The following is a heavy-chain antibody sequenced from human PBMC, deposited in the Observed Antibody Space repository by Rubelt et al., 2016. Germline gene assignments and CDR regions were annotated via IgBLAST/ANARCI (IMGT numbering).Heavy chain of an antibody. CDR2: IDPSDSST. Sequence: EVQLVQSGAEVKKPGESLRISCKGSGYSFTSYWISWVRQMPWKGMEWMGRIDPSDSSTNYSPCFQGHVTISADKSISTAYLQWSSLKASDTAMYYCARIPGSGSSEINWFDPWGQGTLVTVSS. D-gene: IGHD3-10*01. CDR1: GYSFTSYW. J-gene: IGHJ5*02. CDR3: ARIPGSGSSEINWFDP. V-gene: IGHV5-10-1*03.